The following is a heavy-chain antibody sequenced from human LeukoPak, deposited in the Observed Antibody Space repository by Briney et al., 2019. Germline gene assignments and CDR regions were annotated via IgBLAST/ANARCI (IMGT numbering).Heavy chain of an antibody. D-gene: IGHD3-16*01. Sequence: LSLTCTVSGGSISSYYWSWIRQPPGKGLEWVAVISYDGSNKYYADSVKGRFTISRDNSKNTLYLQMNSLRAEDTAVYYCASSPSWGSPPTLGYWGQGTLVTVSS. J-gene: IGHJ4*02. V-gene: IGHV3-30-3*01. CDR2: ISYDGSNK. CDR3: ASSPSWGSPPTLGY. CDR1: GGSISSYY.